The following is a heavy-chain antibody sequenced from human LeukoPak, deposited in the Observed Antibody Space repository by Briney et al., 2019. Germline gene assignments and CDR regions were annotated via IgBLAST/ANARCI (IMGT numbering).Heavy chain of an antibody. J-gene: IGHJ3*02. Sequence: SETLSLTCAVYGGSFSGYYWSWIRQPPGKVLEWIGEINHSGSTNYNPSLKSRVTISVDTSKNQFSLKLSSVTAADTAVYYCAKSNGYGLVDIWGQGTMVTVSP. CDR2: INHSGST. V-gene: IGHV4-34*01. D-gene: IGHD3-10*01. CDR3: AKSNGYGLVDI. CDR1: GGSFSGYY.